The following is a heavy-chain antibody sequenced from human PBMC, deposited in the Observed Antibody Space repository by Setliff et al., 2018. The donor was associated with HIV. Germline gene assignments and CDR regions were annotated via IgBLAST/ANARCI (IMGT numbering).Heavy chain of an antibody. V-gene: IGHV1-24*01. CDR2: FDPEDGET. CDR1: GYTLTELS. J-gene: IGHJ1*01. D-gene: IGHD6-13*01. Sequence: ASVKVSCTISGYTLTELSIHWVRQAPGKGLEWMANFDPEDGETFYAQKFQGRLTMTEDTSTDTAYMELSSLRSDDTAMYYCATDPGYSSTWYSESFQHWGQGTVVTAPQ. CDR3: ATDPGYSSTWYSESFQH.